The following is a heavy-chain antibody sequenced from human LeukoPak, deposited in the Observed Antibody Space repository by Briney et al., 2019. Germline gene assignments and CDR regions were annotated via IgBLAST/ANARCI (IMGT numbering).Heavy chain of an antibody. CDR1: GGSFSGYY. Sequence: SETLSLTCAVYGGSFSGYYWSWIRQPPGKGLEWIGEINHSGTTNYNPSLKSRVTISVDTSKNQSSLKLSSVTAADTAVYYCAGGSEIAAAGTGYYFDYWGQGTLVTVSS. CDR2: INHSGTT. J-gene: IGHJ4*02. D-gene: IGHD6-13*01. CDR3: AGGSEIAAAGTGYYFDY. V-gene: IGHV4-34*01.